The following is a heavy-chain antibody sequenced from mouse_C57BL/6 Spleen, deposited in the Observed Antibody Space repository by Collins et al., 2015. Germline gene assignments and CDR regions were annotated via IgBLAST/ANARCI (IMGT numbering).Heavy chain of an antibody. Sequence: DLVKPGASVKLSCKASGYTFASYWINWIKQRPGQGLEWIGRTAPGSGSTHYNEMFKGKATLTVDTSSSTAYIQLSSLSSEDSAVYFCARRGDGYYFDYWGQGTTLTVSS. V-gene: IGHV1S41*01. CDR3: ARRGDGYYFDY. CDR1: GYTFASYW. CDR2: TAPGSGST. J-gene: IGHJ2*01. D-gene: IGHD3-3*01.